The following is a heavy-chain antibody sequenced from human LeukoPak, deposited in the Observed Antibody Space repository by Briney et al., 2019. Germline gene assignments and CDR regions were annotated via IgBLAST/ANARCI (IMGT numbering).Heavy chain of an antibody. CDR2: IYYSGSS. D-gene: IGHD5-24*01. CDR3: ARNRDGYNSFDY. J-gene: IGHJ4*02. Sequence: PSESLSLTCTVSGGSINNGGYYWSWIRQHPGKGLEWIGYIYYSGSSYYNPSLRSRVTISVDTSKNHFSLKLSSVTAADTAVYYCARNRDGYNSFDYWGQGTLVTVSS. CDR1: GGSINNGGYY. V-gene: IGHV4-31*03.